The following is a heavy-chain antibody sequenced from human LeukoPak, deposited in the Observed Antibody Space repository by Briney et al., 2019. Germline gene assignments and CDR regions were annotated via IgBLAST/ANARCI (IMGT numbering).Heavy chain of an antibody. CDR2: MNPNSGNT. CDR1: GYTFTSYD. CDR3: ARSSYDSSGYYWEDAFDI. Sequence: GASVKVSCKASGYTFTSYDINWVRHATGQGLEWMGWMNPNSGNTGYAQKFQGRVTITRNTSISTAYMELSSLRSEDTAVYYCARSSYDSSGYYWEDAFDIWGQGTMVTVSS. J-gene: IGHJ3*02. D-gene: IGHD3-22*01. V-gene: IGHV1-8*03.